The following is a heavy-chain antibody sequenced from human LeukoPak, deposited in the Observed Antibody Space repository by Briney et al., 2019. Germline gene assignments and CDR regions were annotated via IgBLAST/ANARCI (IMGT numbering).Heavy chain of an antibody. CDR1: GFTFSDYY. J-gene: IGHJ4*02. V-gene: IGHV3-23*01. CDR3: AKALDIVVVPAAISDY. CDR2: ISGSGGST. D-gene: IGHD2-2*02. Sequence: GGSLRLSCAASGFTFSDYYMNWVRQAPGKGLEWVSAISGSGGSTYYADSVKGRFTISRDNSKNTLYLQMNSLRAEDTAVYYCAKALDIVVVPAAISDYWGQGTLVTVSS.